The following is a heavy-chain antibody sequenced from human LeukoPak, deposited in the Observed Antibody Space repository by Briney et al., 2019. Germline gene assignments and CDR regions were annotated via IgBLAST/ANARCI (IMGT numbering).Heavy chain of an antibody. D-gene: IGHD1-26*01. J-gene: IGHJ4*02. CDR2: IYTSGST. CDR3: ARDRRGSYYDY. Sequence: SETLSLTCTVSGGSISSGSYYWSWIRQPAGKGLEWIRRIYTSGSTNYNPSRKSRVAISVDTSKNQLSLKLSSVTAADTAVYYCARDRRGSYYDYWGQGTLVTVSS. CDR1: GGSISSGSYY. V-gene: IGHV4-61*02.